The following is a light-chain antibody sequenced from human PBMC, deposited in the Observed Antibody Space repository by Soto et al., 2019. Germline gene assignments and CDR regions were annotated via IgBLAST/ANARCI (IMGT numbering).Light chain of an antibody. V-gene: IGKV3-15*01. CDR2: GAS. CDR3: QQYNNWPRT. CDR1: QSVSSN. Sequence: EIVMTQSPATLSVSPGERATLSCRASQSVSSNLAWYQQKPGQAPRSLIYGASTRATGIPARFSGRGSGTEFTLTISSLQSEDFAVYYCQQYNNWPRTLGQGTKLEIK. J-gene: IGKJ2*01.